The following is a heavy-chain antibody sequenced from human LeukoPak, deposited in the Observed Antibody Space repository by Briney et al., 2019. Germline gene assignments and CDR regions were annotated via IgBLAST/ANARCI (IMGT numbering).Heavy chain of an antibody. V-gene: IGHV1-8*01. J-gene: IGHJ4*02. CDR1: GYTFTSYD. Sequence: ASVKVSCKASGYTFTSYDINWVRQVTGQGLEWMGWMSPNSGHTGYAQKFQGRVTITADESTSTAYMELSSLRSEDTAVYYCARDVGYIVATPSSDYWGQGTLVTVSS. CDR2: MSPNSGHT. CDR3: ARDVGYIVATPSSDY. D-gene: IGHD5-12*01.